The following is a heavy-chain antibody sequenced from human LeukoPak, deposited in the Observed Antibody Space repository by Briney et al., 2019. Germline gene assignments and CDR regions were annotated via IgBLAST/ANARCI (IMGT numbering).Heavy chain of an antibody. CDR1: GFTFSSYG. CDR3: AKDRDFWSGYHYFDY. V-gene: IGHV3-33*06. Sequence: GRSLRLSCAASGFTFSSYGMHWVRQAPGKGLEWVAVIWYDGSNKYYADSVKGRFTISRDNSKNTLYLQMNSLRAEDTAVYYCAKDRDFWSGYHYFDYWGQGTLVTVSS. CDR2: IWYDGSNK. D-gene: IGHD3-3*01. J-gene: IGHJ4*02.